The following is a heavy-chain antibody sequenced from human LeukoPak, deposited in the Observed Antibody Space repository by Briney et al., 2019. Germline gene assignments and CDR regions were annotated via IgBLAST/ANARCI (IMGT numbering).Heavy chain of an antibody. Sequence: SETLSLTCTVSGGSISSHYWSWIRQPPGKGLEWIGYIYYSGSTNYNPSLKSRVTISVDTSKNHFSLRLSSVTAADSAVYYCARVSRRHTLDYWGQGTLVAVSS. J-gene: IGHJ4*02. V-gene: IGHV4-59*11. CDR1: GGSISSHY. CDR2: IYYSGST. CDR3: ARVSRRHTLDY.